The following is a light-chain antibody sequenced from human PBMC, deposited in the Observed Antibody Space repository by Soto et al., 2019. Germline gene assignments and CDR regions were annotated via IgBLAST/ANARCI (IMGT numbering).Light chain of an antibody. CDR3: KPFTTSDTYV. J-gene: IGLJ1*01. CDR1: SSDVGAYNY. CDR2: DVS. V-gene: IGLV2-14*01. Sequence: QSALTQPASVSGSPGQSIAISCTGTSSDVGAYNYVSWYLQYPGKAPKLVIFDVSFRPSGVSNHFSGSKSGNTASLTISGLQAEDEADYYCKPFTTSDTYVFGTGTKVTVL.